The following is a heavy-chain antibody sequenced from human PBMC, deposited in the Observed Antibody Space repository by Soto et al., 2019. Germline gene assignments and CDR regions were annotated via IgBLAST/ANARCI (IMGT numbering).Heavy chain of an antibody. CDR1: GGSISSYY. CDR3: AGTYYDFWSGPPHYYYYYMDV. J-gene: IGHJ6*03. Sequence: SETLSLTCTVSGGSISSYYWSWIRQPPGKGLEWIGYIYYSGSTNYNPSLKSRVTISVDTSKNQFSLKLSSVTAADTAVYYCAGTYYDFWSGPPHYYYYYMDVWGKGTTVTVSS. V-gene: IGHV4-59*01. CDR2: IYYSGST. D-gene: IGHD3-3*01.